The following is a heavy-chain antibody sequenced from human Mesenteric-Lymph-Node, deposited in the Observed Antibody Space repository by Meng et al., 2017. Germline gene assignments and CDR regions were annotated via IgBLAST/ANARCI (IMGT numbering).Heavy chain of an antibody. D-gene: IGHD3-10*01. CDR3: ARDQGSYGSGSYYYYAFDI. J-gene: IGHJ3*02. V-gene: IGHV4-4*02. CDR1: GGYISSSNW. Sequence: QAQGQGSAPGRVKRSGTLALTCAVSGGYISSSNWWSWVRQPPGKGLEWIGEIYYSGSTYYNPSLKSRVTISVDTSKNQFSLKLSSVTAADTAVYYCARDQGSYGSGSYYYYAFDIWGQGTMVTVSS. CDR2: IYYSGST.